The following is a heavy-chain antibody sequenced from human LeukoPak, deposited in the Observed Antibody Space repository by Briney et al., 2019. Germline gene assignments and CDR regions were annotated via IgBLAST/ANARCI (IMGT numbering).Heavy chain of an antibody. D-gene: IGHD6-6*01. Sequence: ASVKVSCKASGFTFTSSAVQWVRQARGQRLEWIGWIVVGSGNTNYAQKFQERVTITREISTSTAYMELSSLRSEDTAVYYCAADPFYSSSDSNCFDPWGQGTLVTVSS. CDR2: IVVGSGNT. CDR1: GFTFTSSA. CDR3: AADPFYSSSDSNCFDP. V-gene: IGHV1-58*01. J-gene: IGHJ5*02.